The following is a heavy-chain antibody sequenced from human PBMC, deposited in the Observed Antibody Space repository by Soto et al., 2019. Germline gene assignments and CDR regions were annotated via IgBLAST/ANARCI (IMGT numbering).Heavy chain of an antibody. J-gene: IGHJ6*02. CDR3: AGERGDSSSWYSGYYYYYGMDV. D-gene: IGHD6-13*01. CDR2: IIPIFGTA. V-gene: IGHV1-69*06. Sequence: SVKVSCKASGGTFSSYAISWVRQAPGQGLEWMGGIIPIFGTANYAQKFQGRVTITADKSTSTAYMELSSLRSEDTAVYYCAGERGDSSSWYSGYYYYYGMDVWGQGTTLTVSS. CDR1: GGTFSSYA.